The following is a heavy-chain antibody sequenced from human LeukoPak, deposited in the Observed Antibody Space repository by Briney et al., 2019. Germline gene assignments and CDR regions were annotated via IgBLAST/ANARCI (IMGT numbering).Heavy chain of an antibody. V-gene: IGHV4-39*07. D-gene: IGHD3-9*01. CDR3: ARGSDILTGYPTKLDY. J-gene: IGHJ4*02. Sequence: SETLSLTCTVSGGSISSSSYYWGWIRQPPGKGLEWIGSIYYSGSTYYNPSLKSRVTISVDTSKNQFSLKLSSVTAADTAVYYCARGSDILTGYPTKLDYWGQGTLVTVSS. CDR2: IYYSGST. CDR1: GGSISSSSYY.